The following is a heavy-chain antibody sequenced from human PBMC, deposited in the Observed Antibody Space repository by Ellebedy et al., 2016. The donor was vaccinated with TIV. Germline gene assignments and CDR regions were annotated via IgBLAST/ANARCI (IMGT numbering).Heavy chain of an antibody. Sequence: PGGSLRLSCAASGFTFETYWMSWVRRAPGKGLEWVANINQDGSKNYYLDSVRGRFSISRDNAKNSVYLQLNSLRAEDTAIYFCARDPVGVGPAFDVWGQGTMVTVSS. CDR1: GFTFETYW. V-gene: IGHV3-7*03. CDR3: ARDPVGVGPAFDV. D-gene: IGHD4-23*01. CDR2: INQDGSKN. J-gene: IGHJ3*01.